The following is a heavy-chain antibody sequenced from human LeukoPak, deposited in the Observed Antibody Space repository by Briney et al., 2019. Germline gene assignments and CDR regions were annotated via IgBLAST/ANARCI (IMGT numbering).Heavy chain of an antibody. CDR3: ARVPSPHYYDSSTYYYYGMDV. J-gene: IGHJ6*02. D-gene: IGHD3-22*01. Sequence: ASVMVSCKASGYTFTGYYMHWVRQAPGQGLEWMGWINPNSGGTNYAQKFQGRVTMTRDTSISTAYMELSRLRSDDTAVYYCARVPSPHYYDSSTYYYYGMDVWGQGTTVTVSS. CDR1: GYTFTGYY. V-gene: IGHV1-2*02. CDR2: INPNSGGT.